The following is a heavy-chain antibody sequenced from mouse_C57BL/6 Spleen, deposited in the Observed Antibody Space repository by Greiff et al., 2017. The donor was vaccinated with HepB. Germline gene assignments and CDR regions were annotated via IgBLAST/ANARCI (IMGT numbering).Heavy chain of an antibody. CDR3: ARRATTVVGYFDY. CDR1: GYTFTSYW. CDR2: IDPSDSYT. J-gene: IGHJ2*01. D-gene: IGHD1-1*01. Sequence: VQLQQSGAELVKPGASVKLSCKASGYTFTSYWMQWVKQRPGQGLEWIGEIDPSDSYTNYNQKFKGKATLTVDTSSSTAYMQLSSLTSEDSAVYYCARRATTVVGYFDYWGQSTTLTVSS. V-gene: IGHV1-50*01.